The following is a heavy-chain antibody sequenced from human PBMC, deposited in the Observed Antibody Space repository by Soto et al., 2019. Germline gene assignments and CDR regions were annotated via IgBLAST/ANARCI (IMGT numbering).Heavy chain of an antibody. CDR1: GFTFSSYG. CDR3: AKELRRGVASLDY. CDR2: ISYDGSNK. D-gene: IGHD4-17*01. J-gene: IGHJ4*02. V-gene: IGHV3-30*18. Sequence: QVQLVESGGGVVQPGRSLRLSCAASGFTFSSYGMHWVRQAPGKGLEWVAVISYDGSNKYYADSVEGRFTISRDNSKNTLYLQVNSLRGEDTSVYYCAKELRRGVASLDYWGQGTLVIVSS.